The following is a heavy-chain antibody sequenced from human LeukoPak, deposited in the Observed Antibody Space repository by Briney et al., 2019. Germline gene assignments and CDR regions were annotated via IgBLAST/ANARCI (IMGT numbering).Heavy chain of an antibody. CDR2: IRFDGSNK. D-gene: IGHD4-23*01. CDR1: GFTFSSYG. V-gene: IGHV3-30*02. CDR3: AKERFIGYGGNDNFDY. Sequence: GGSLRLSCAASGFTFSSYGMHWVRQAPGKGLEWVAFIRFDGSNKYYADSVKGRFTISRDNSKNTLYLQMNSLRAEDTAVYYCAKERFIGYGGNDNFDYWGQGTLVTVSS. J-gene: IGHJ4*02.